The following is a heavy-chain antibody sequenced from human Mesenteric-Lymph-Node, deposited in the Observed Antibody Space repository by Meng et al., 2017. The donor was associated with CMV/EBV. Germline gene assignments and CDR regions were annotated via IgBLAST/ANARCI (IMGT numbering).Heavy chain of an antibody. CDR2: INHSGST. J-gene: IGHJ4*02. D-gene: IGHD3-9*01. CDR1: GGSFSGYY. Sequence: QVQLPQWGAGLLKPSETLSVTCAVYGGSFSGYYGNWIRQSPEKGLEWIGEINHSGSTTYNPSFTSRIIISVDTSTNQISLNMSSVTAADTAVYYCARGSSYDILTGYFDYWGQGALVTVSS. V-gene: IGHV4-34*01. CDR3: ARGSSYDILTGYFDY.